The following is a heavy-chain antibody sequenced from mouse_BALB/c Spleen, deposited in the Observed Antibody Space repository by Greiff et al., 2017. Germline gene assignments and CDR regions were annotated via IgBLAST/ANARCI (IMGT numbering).Heavy chain of an antibody. V-gene: IGHV14-3*02. D-gene: IGHD2-14*01. CDR2: IDPANGNT. Sequence: VQLQQSGAELVKPGASVKLSCTASGFNIKDTYMHWVKQRPEQGLEWIGRIDPANGNTKYDPKFQGKATITADTSSNTAYLQLSSLTSEDTAVYYCARGGYERAWFAYWGQGTLVTVSA. CDR1: GFNIKDTY. J-gene: IGHJ3*01. CDR3: ARGGYERAWFAY.